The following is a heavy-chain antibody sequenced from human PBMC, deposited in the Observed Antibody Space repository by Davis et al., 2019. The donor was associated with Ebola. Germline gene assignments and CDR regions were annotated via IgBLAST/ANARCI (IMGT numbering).Heavy chain of an antibody. Sequence: PSETLSLTCAVSGGSISSSNWWSWVRQPPGKGLEWIGEIYHSGSTNYNPSLKSRVTISVDKSKNQFSLKLSSVTAADTVVYYCARERLSGWSSGYYYFDYWGQGTLVTVSS. J-gene: IGHJ4*02. V-gene: IGHV4-4*02. D-gene: IGHD3-22*01. CDR2: IYHSGST. CDR3: ARERLSGWSSGYYYFDY. CDR1: GGSISSSNW.